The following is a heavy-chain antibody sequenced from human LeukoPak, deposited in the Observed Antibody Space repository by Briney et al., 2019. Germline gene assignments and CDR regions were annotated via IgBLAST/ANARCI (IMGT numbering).Heavy chain of an antibody. CDR2: IYYSGST. D-gene: IGHD3-10*01. CDR3: ASTAIGWFGELLSYFQH. J-gene: IGHJ1*01. V-gene: IGHV4-59*01. Sequence: PSETLSLTCTVSGGSFSSYYWSWIRQPPGKGLEWIGYIYYSGSTNYKPSLKSRVTISVDTPKNQFSLKLSSVTAADTAVYYCASTAIGWFGELLSYFQHWGQGTLVTVSS. CDR1: GGSFSSYY.